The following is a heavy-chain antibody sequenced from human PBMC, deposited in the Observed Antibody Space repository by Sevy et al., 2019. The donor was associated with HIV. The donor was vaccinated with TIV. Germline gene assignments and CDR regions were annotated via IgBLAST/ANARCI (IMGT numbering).Heavy chain of an antibody. J-gene: IGHJ6*02. CDR2: TFYRSTWFV. CDR1: GDSVSSNSAA. CDR3: ARDGLTYGGLDV. D-gene: IGHD1-20*01. V-gene: IGHV6-1*01. Sequence: SETLSITCAISGDSVSSNSAAWNWVRQSPSRGLEWLGRTFYRSTWFVDYAASVKSRIIISRDTSKNEVSLQLKSVTPDDTGMYFCARDGLTYGGLDVWGQGTTVTVSS.